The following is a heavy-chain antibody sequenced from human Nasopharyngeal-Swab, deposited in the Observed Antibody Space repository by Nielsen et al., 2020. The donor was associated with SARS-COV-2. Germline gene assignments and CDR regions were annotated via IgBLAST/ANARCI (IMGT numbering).Heavy chain of an antibody. Sequence: SETLSLTCTVSGGSINSSYWSWIRQPPGKGLEWIGYIYHTGGTNYNPSLKSRLPISFDPSKNQFSLRLNSVSAADTAVYYCARGRIGDYKYYGLDVWGQGTTVTVSS. V-gene: IGHV4-59*01. CDR1: GGSINSSY. CDR2: IYHTGGT. J-gene: IGHJ6*02. CDR3: ARGRIGDYKYYGLDV. D-gene: IGHD1-14*01.